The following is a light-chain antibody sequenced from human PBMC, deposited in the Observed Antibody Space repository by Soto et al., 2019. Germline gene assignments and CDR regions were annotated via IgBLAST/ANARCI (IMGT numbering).Light chain of an antibody. J-gene: IGKJ2*01. CDR2: GAS. Sequence: EIVLTQSPGTLSFSPGERATLSCRASQSISSIYLAWYQQKPGQAPRLFIYGASSRATGIPDRFSGSGSVTDFTLTISRLEPEDFAVYYCQQYGSSPYTFGQGTKLEIK. V-gene: IGKV3-20*01. CDR1: QSISSIY. CDR3: QQYGSSPYT.